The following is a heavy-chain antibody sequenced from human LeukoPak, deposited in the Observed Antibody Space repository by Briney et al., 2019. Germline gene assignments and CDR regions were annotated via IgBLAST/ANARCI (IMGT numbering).Heavy chain of an antibody. Sequence: GGSLRLSCAASGFTFSSYAMSWVRRAPGKGLEWVLAIGSSGGNTYYADSVKGRFTISRDNSKNTLYLQMNSLRAEDTAVYYCAKGLNSGTYINFDYWGQGTLVTISS. D-gene: IGHD1-26*01. CDR3: AKGLNSGTYINFDY. J-gene: IGHJ4*02. CDR2: IGSSGGNT. CDR1: GFTFSSYA. V-gene: IGHV3-23*01.